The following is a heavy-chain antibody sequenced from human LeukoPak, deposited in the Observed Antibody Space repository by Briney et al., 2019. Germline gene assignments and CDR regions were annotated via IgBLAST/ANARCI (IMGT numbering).Heavy chain of an antibody. Sequence: LPGGSLRLSCAASGFTFSSYAMSWVRQAPGKGLEWVSAISGSGGSTCYADSVKGRFTISRDNSKNTLYLQMNSLRAEDTAVYYCAKDLKSGYYFGQFDYWGQGTLVTVSS. CDR2: ISGSGGST. V-gene: IGHV3-23*01. J-gene: IGHJ4*02. D-gene: IGHD3-22*01. CDR1: GFTFSSYA. CDR3: AKDLKSGYYFGQFDY.